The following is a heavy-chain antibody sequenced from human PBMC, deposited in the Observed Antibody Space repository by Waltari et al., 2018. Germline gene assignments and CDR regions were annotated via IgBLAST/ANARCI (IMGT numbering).Heavy chain of an antibody. CDR3: FVAARDNGFYFDY. CDR2: IIPIVGTA. Sequence: QVQLVQSGAEVKKPGSSVKVSCKAYGGHFSSYALSLVLKAPGQGLEWMGGIIPIVGTANYAQKFQGRVTMTADESTSTAYMELSSLRSEDTAGYYCFVAARDNGFYFDYWGQGTLVTVSS. CDR1: GGHFSSYA. J-gene: IGHJ4*02. D-gene: IGHD6-19*01. V-gene: IGHV1-69*12.